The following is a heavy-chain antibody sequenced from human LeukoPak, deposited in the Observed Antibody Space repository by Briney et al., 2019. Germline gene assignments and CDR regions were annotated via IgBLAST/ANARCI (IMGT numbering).Heavy chain of an antibody. J-gene: IGHJ4*02. V-gene: IGHV1-24*01. CDR3: ASHRKPVGYGYGWTDRATFDY. CDR1: GYTLTELS. D-gene: IGHD5-18*01. CDR2: FDPEDGET. Sequence: ASVKVSCKVSGYTLTELSMHWVRQAPGKGLEWMGGFDPEDGETIYAQKFQGRATMTEGTSTDTAYMELSSLRSEDTAVYYCASHRKPVGYGYGWTDRATFDYWGQGTLVTVSS.